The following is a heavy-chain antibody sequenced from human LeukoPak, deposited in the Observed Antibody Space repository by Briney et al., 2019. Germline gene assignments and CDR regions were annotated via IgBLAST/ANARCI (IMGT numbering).Heavy chain of an antibody. V-gene: IGHV3-30*01. D-gene: IGHD6-13*01. Sequence: PGGSLRLSCAASGFTFSSYPIHWVRQAPGKGLEWVAVISYDGIYKYYAESVQGRFTFSRDNSKNTLDLQMNSLRTEDTAVYYCAKRTAAGTWGTSFDYWGQGALVTVSS. CDR3: AKRTAAGTWGTSFDY. J-gene: IGHJ4*02. CDR2: ISYDGIYK. CDR1: GFTFSSYP.